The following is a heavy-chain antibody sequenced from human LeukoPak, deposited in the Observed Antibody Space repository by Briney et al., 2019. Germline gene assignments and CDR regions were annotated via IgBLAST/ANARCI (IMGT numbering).Heavy chain of an antibody. CDR3: AENGISSGYSSSWYGYYYYGMDG. CDR2: IIPIFGTV. J-gene: IGHJ6*02. V-gene: IGHV1-69*13. CDR1: GGTFSSYA. Sequence: SVKVSCKASGGTFSSYAISWVRQAPGQGLEWMGGIIPIFGTVNYAQKFQGRVTITADESTSTAYMELSSLRSEDTAVYYCAENGISSGYSSSWYGYYYYGMDGWGQGTTVTVSS. D-gene: IGHD6-13*01.